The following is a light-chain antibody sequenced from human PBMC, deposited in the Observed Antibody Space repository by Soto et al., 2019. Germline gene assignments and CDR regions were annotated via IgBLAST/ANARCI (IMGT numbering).Light chain of an antibody. Sequence: DIVMTQSPDSLAVSLGERATINCKSSRSVLYSSNNKNYLAWYQQKPGQPPKLVFYWASTRESGVPDRFSGRGYGTDVTLTISSLQAEDVAVYYCQQYYSIPYTFGQGTKLEIK. V-gene: IGKV4-1*01. J-gene: IGKJ2*01. CDR2: WAS. CDR3: QQYYSIPYT. CDR1: RSVLYSSNNKNY.